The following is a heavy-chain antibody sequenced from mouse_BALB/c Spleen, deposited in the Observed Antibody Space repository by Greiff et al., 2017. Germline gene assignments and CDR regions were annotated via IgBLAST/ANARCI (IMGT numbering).Heavy chain of an antibody. Sequence: VQLQQSGAELAKPGASVKMSCKASGYTFTSYWMHWVKQRPGQGLEWIGYINPSTGYTEYNQKFKDKATLTADKSSSTAYMQLSSLTSEDSAVYYCARFYGKDYAMDYWGQGTSVTVSS. CDR1: GYTFTSYW. V-gene: IGHV1-7*01. J-gene: IGHJ4*01. CDR3: ARFYGKDYAMDY. CDR2: INPSTGYT. D-gene: IGHD2-1*01.